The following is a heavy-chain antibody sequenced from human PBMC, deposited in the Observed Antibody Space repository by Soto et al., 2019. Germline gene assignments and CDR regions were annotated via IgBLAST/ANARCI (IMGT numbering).Heavy chain of an antibody. CDR3: ARDAVAGTVEPSYYFDY. Sequence: QVQLQESGPGLVKPSQTLSLTCTVSGGSISSGGYYWSWIRQHPGKGLEWIGYIYYSGRTYYNPSLKSRVTLAVEPSKNQVSLKLSSVTAADTAVYYCARDAVAGTVEPSYYFDYWGQGTLVTVSS. J-gene: IGHJ4*02. D-gene: IGHD6-19*01. V-gene: IGHV4-31*03. CDR1: GGSISSGGYY. CDR2: IYYSGRT.